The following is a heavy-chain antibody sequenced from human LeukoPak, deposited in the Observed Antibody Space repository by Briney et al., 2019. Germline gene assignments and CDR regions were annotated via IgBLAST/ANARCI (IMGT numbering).Heavy chain of an antibody. J-gene: IGHJ6*02. CDR2: ISYDGSNK. CDR3: ARTYSSSYYYYYGMDV. V-gene: IGHV3-30-3*01. D-gene: IGHD6-13*01. CDR1: GFTFSSYA. Sequence: SGGSLRLSCAASGFTFSSYAMHWVRQAPGKGLEWVAVISYDGSNKYYADSVKGRFTISRDNSKNTLYLQMNSLRAEDTAVNYCARTYSSSYYYYYGMDVWGQGTTVTVSS.